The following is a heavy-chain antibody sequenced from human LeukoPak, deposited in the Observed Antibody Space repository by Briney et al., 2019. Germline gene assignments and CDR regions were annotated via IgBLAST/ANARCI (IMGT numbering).Heavy chain of an antibody. J-gene: IGHJ4*02. CDR3: VKDRVNWKTGGFDY. CDR2: ISSNGGST. Sequence: GGSLRLSCSASGFTFSSYAMHWVRQAPGKGLEYVSAISSNGGSTYYADSVKGRFTISRDNSKNTLYLQMSSLRAEDTAVYYCVKDRVNWKTGGFDYWAREPWSPSPQ. CDR1: GFTFSSYA. V-gene: IGHV3-64D*06. D-gene: IGHD1-20*01.